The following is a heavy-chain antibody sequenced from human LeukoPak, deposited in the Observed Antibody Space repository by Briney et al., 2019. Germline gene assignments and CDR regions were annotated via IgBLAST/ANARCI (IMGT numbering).Heavy chain of an antibody. V-gene: IGHV1-2*02. Sequence: GASVKVSYKASVYTFTVYYMHWVRQAPGQGLEWMGWINPNSGGTNYAQKFQGRVTMTRDTSISTAYMELSRLRSDDTAVYHCARSSRGAAIGLGYWGQGTLVTVSS. J-gene: IGHJ4*02. CDR3: ARSSRGAAIGLGY. CDR1: VYTFTVYY. D-gene: IGHD2-2*02. CDR2: INPNSGGT.